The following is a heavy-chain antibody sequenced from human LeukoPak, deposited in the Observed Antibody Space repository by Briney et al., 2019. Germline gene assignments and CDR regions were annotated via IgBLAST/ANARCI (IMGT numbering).Heavy chain of an antibody. CDR3: ARVKAAAGTGWFDP. D-gene: IGHD6-13*01. CDR1: GFTFSSYG. V-gene: IGHV3-30*03. Sequence: GGSLRLSCAASGFTFSSYGMHWVRQAPGKGLEWVAVISYDGSNKYYADSVKGRFTISRDNAKNSLYLQMNSLRAEDTAVYYCARVKAAAGTGWFDPWGQGTLVTVSS. CDR2: ISYDGSNK. J-gene: IGHJ5*02.